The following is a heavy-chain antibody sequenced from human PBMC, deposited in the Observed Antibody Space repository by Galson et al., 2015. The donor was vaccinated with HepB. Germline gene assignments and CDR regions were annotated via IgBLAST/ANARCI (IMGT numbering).Heavy chain of an antibody. V-gene: IGHV3-30*18. CDR2: ISYDGSNK. J-gene: IGHJ1*01. CDR3: AKSDRGVATVTTGRGSRGRAEYFQH. CDR1: GFTFSSYG. Sequence: SLRLSCAASGFTFSSYGMHWVRQAPGKGLEWVAVISYDGSNKYYADSVKGRFTISRDNSKNTLYLQMNSLRAEDTAVYYCAKSDRGVATVTTGRGSRGRAEYFQHWGQGTLVTVSS. D-gene: IGHD4-17*01.